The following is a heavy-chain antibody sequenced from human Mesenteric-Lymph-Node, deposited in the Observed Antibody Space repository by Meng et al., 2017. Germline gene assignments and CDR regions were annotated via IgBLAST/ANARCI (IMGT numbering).Heavy chain of an antibody. CDR2: IYYSGST. CDR3: ARQSGYFDY. V-gene: IGHV4-59*08. D-gene: IGHD3-10*01. J-gene: IGHJ4*02. Sequence: QSQLQKPGPGLVKPSETLSLSCTVSGGSISSYYWSWIRQPPGKGLEWIGHIYYSGSTNYNPSLKSRVTISVDTSKNQFSLKLSSVTATDTAVYYCARQSGYFDYWGQGTLVTVSS. CDR1: GGSISSYY.